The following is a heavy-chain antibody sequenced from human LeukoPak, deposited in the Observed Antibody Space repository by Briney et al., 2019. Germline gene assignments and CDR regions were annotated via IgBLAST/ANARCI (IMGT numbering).Heavy chain of an antibody. CDR1: GGSISSSNW. CDR2: IYHSGST. CDR3: ARLESLAAAGGTYYFDY. J-gene: IGHJ4*02. Sequence: SGTLSLTCAVSGGSISSSNWWSWVRQPPGKRLEWMGEIYHSGSTNYNPSLKSRVTISVDKSKNQFSLKLSSVTAADTAVYYCARLESLAAAGGTYYFDYWGQGTLVTVSS. V-gene: IGHV4-4*02. D-gene: IGHD6-13*01.